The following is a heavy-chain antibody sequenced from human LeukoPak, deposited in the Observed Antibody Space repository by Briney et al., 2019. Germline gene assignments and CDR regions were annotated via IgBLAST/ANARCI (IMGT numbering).Heavy chain of an antibody. CDR1: GYTFSIYG. Sequence: ASVKVSCKASGYTFSIYGINWVRQAPGQGLEWMGRITTYNGKTHYAQKFQGGVTMTTDTSTNTAFMELRSLRSDDVALYYCATDLRGNVHFDYWGQGTLVTVSS. D-gene: IGHD1-1*01. J-gene: IGHJ4*02. V-gene: IGHV1-18*03. CDR3: ATDLRGNVHFDY. CDR2: ITTYNGKT.